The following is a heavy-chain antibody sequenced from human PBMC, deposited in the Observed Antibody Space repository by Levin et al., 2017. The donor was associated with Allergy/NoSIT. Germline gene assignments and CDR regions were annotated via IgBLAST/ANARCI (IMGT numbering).Heavy chain of an antibody. V-gene: IGHV3-23*01. CDR3: AKDWGNYYGSGSYPEY. Sequence: GESLKISCAVSGFTFSSYAMSWVRQAPGKGLEWVSAISGSGGSTYYTDSVKGRFTISRDKSKNTLYLQMNSLRAEDTAVYYCAKDWGNYYGSGSYPEYWGQGTLVTVSS. CDR2: ISGSGGST. D-gene: IGHD3-10*01. J-gene: IGHJ4*02. CDR1: GFTFSSYA.